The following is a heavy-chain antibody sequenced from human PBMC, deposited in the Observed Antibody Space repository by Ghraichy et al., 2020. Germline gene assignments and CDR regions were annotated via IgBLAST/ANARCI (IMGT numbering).Heavy chain of an antibody. V-gene: IGHV2-5*01. CDR1: GFSLSSSGVG. J-gene: IGHJ3*02. CDR3: AHHRRGIAIFGVIIEKENDAFDI. D-gene: IGHD3-3*01. CDR2: IYGHDDK. Sequence: SGPTLVKPKQTLTLTCTFSGFSLSSSGVGVGWIRQPPGKALEWLALIYGHDDKRYSPSLKSRLTITKDTSKNQVVLTMTNMDPVDTGTYYCAHHRRGIAIFGVIIEKENDAFDIWGQGTSVTVSS.